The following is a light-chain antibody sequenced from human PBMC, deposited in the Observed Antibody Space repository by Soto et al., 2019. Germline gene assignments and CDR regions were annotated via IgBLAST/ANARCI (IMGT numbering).Light chain of an antibody. Sequence: ETVMTQSPDTVSVSPGARATXSCRASQSLTSSYLAWYQQKPGQAPRLLICGASRRATGLPDSFSGGGCGADFTLTISRLEAEDFAVYYCHQCYSSRAFGQGTKVDIK. CDR1: QSLTSSY. J-gene: IGKJ1*01. CDR2: GAS. V-gene: IGKV3-20*01. CDR3: HQCYSSRA.